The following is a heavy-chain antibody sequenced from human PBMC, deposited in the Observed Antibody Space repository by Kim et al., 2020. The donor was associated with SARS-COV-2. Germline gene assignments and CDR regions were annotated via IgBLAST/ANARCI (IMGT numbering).Heavy chain of an antibody. Sequence: AAAVKGRFPITRGNSKNTLYLQMNSLRAEDTTVYYCARGSGSHYMFYFDYWGQGTLVTVSS. J-gene: IGHJ4*02. D-gene: IGHD3-10*02. V-gene: IGHV3-30*01. CDR3: ARGSGSHYMFYFDY.